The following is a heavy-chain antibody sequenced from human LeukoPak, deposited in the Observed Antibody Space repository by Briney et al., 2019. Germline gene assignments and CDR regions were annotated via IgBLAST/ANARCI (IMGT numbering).Heavy chain of an antibody. CDR2: IYSGGST. V-gene: IGHV3-53*01. J-gene: IGHJ4*02. Sequence: GGSLRLSCAASGFTVSSNYMSWVRQAPGKGLEWVSVIYSGGSTYYADSVKGRFTISRDNSKNTLYLQMNSLRAEDTAVYYCARVMAAAGTFDYWGQGTLVTVSS. CDR3: ARVMAAAGTFDY. D-gene: IGHD6-13*01. CDR1: GFTVSSNY.